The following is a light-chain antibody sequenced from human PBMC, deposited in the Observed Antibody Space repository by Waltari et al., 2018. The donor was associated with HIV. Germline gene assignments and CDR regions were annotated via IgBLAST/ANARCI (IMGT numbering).Light chain of an antibody. CDR3: QQHYILRST. CDR1: RSMLYNRSY. CDR2: WAS. J-gene: IGKJ4*01. Sequence: DIVMTQSPDSLAVSLGARATFYCTSSRSMLYNRSYLAWYQQKPGRPPKVLIYWASTRAFGVPDRFSGSGSGTDFTLTISRVQADDVATYYCQQHYILRSTFGGGTKIEI. V-gene: IGKV4-1*01.